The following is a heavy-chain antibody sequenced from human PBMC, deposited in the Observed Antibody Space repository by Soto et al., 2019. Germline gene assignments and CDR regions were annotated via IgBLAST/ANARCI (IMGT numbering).Heavy chain of an antibody. CDR2: IIPIFGTA. CDR3: ARGQYITIFGVVIPIDYYYYGMDV. V-gene: IGHV1-69*13. D-gene: IGHD3-3*01. Sequence: SVKVSCKASGGTFSSYAISWVRQAPGQGLEWMGGIIPIFGTANYAQKFQGRVTITADESTSTAYMELSSLRSEDTAVYYCARGQYITIFGVVIPIDYYYYGMDVWGQGTTVTVSS. J-gene: IGHJ6*02. CDR1: GGTFSSYA.